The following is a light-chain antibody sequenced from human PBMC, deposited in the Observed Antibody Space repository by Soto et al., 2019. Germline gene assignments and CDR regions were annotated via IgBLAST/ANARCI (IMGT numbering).Light chain of an antibody. V-gene: IGLV2-23*01. J-gene: IGLJ1*01. Sequence: HSAPTQAASGIWSPGQSITISCPGNNSDVGRYKFVSWYQQHPGKAPKVMIYEGSKRPSGVSNRFSGSKSGNTASLTISGLQAEDEADYYCCSYTSSRTYVFGTGTKVTVL. CDR1: NSDVGRYKF. CDR3: CSYTSSRTYV. CDR2: EGS.